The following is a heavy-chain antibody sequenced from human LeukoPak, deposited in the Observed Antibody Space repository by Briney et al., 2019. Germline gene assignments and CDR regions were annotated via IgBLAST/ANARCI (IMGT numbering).Heavy chain of an antibody. V-gene: IGHV4-59*01. Sequence: PSETLSLTCTVSGGSITNYYWTWIRQPPGKGLEWIGYIHYSGSTNYNPSLKSRVTISVDASKNQFSLKLSSVTAADTAVYYCARASITYYYYYYMGVWGKGTTVTVSS. CDR3: ARASITYYYYYYMGV. CDR2: IHYSGST. J-gene: IGHJ6*03. D-gene: IGHD1-14*01. CDR1: GGSITNYY.